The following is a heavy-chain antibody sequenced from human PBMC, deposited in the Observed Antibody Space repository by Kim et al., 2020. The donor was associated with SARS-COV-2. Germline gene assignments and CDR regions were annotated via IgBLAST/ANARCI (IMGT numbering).Heavy chain of an antibody. J-gene: IGHJ4*02. Sequence: SETLSLTCTVSGGSISSYYWSWIRQPPGKGLEWIGYIYYSGSTNYNPSLKSRVTISVDTSKNQFSLKLSSVTAADTAVYYCARVEAAAWHFDYWGQGTLVTVSS. V-gene: IGHV4-59*13. CDR3: ARVEAAAWHFDY. D-gene: IGHD6-13*01. CDR1: GGSISSYY. CDR2: IYYSGST.